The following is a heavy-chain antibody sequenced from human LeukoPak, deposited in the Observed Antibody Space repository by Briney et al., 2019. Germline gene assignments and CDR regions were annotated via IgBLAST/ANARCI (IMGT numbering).Heavy chain of an antibody. CDR3: ARGSHHYYDSSGFLGY. D-gene: IGHD3-22*01. CDR2: TYYSGRT. V-gene: IGHV4-59*01. CDR1: GDSISSYY. Sequence: SGTLSLTCTVSGDSISSYYWSWIRQPPGKGLELIGYTYYSGRTNYNPSLKSRVTILVDTSKNQFSLKLSSVTAADTAVYYCARGSHHYYDSSGFLGYWGQGTLVTVSS. J-gene: IGHJ4*02.